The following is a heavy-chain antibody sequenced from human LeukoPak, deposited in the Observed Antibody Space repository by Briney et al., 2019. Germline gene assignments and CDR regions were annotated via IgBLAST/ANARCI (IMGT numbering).Heavy chain of an antibody. CDR2: INHSGST. V-gene: IGHV4-34*01. J-gene: IGHJ5*02. Sequence: SETLSLTCAVYGGSFSGYYWSWIRQPPGKGLEWIGEINHSGSTNYNPSLKSRVTISVDTSKNQFSLKPSSVTAADTAVYYCARGNYDYVWGSYRFSWFDPWGQGTLVTVSS. CDR3: ARGNYDYVWGSYRFSWFDP. CDR1: GGSFSGYY. D-gene: IGHD3-16*02.